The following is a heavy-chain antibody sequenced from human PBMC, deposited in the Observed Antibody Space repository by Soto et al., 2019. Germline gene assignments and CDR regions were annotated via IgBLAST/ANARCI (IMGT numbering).Heavy chain of an antibody. CDR3: AHRQRTVYFDY. Sequence: QITLKESGPTLVKPTQTLTLTCTFSGFSLSTSGVGVGWIRQPPGKALEWLALLYWDDDKRYSPSLKSRLTISKDTSKNQVVLTMTNMDPVDTATYYCAHRQRTVYFDYWGQGTLVTVSS. CDR2: LYWDDDK. D-gene: IGHD4-17*01. CDR1: GFSLSTSGVG. V-gene: IGHV2-5*02. J-gene: IGHJ4*02.